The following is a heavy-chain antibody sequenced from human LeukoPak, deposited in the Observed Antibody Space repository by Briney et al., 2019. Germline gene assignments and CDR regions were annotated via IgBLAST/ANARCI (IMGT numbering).Heavy chain of an antibody. D-gene: IGHD4-11*01. CDR2: INGDGRYT. CDR3: ARVVTWFDP. V-gene: IGHV3-74*01. Sequence: GGSLRLSCAASGFTFSSYSMNWVRQVPGKGLVWVSRINGDGRYTNYADSVKGRFTISRDNAKNTLYLQMNSLRADDTAVYYCARVVTWFDPWGQGTLVTVSS. J-gene: IGHJ5*02. CDR1: GFTFSSYS.